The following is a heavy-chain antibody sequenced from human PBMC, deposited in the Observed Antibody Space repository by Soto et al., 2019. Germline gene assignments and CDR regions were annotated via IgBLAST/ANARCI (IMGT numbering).Heavy chain of an antibody. CDR3: ARDLGSGSYFDY. CDR1: GFTFSSYD. V-gene: IGHV3-13*01. D-gene: IGHD1-26*01. CDR2: IGTAGDT. J-gene: IGHJ4*02. Sequence: GGSLRLSCAASGFTFSSYDMHWVRQATGKGLEWVSAIGTAGDTYYPGSVKGRFTISRENAKNSLYLQMNSLRAEDTAVYYCARDLGSGSYFDYWGQGTLVTVSS.